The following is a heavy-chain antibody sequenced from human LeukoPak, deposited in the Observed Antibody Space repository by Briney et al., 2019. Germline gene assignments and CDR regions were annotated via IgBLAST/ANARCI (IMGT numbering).Heavy chain of an antibody. CDR2: INTDGSST. CDR3: ARVDFGQSGSYPFDY. CDR1: GFTFSSYW. J-gene: IGHJ4*02. D-gene: IGHD1-26*01. V-gene: IGHV3-74*01. Sequence: GGSLRLSCAASGFTFSSYWMHWVRQAPGKGLVWVSVINTDGSSTNYADSVKGRFTISRDNAKNTLYLQMNSLRAEDTAVYYCARVDFGQSGSYPFDYWGQGTLVTVSS.